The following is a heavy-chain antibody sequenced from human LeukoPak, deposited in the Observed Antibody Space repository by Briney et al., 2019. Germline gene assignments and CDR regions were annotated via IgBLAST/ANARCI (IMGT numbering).Heavy chain of an antibody. Sequence: PSETLSLTCTVSGCSISSYYWSWIREPPGKGLEWIGYIYYSGSTNYNPSLKSRVTISVDTSKNQFSLKLSSVTAADTAVYYCARVCSCGWYCYWGQGTLVTVSS. CDR3: ARVCSCGWYCY. CDR1: GCSISSYY. V-gene: IGHV4-59*01. J-gene: IGHJ4*02. D-gene: IGHD6-19*01. CDR2: IYYSGST.